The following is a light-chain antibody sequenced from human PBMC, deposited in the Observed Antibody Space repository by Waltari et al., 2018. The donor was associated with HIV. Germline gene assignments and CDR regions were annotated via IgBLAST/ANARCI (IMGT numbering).Light chain of an antibody. CDR2: GNT. J-gene: IGLJ1*01. CDR3: QAYDSGLTAYV. V-gene: IGLV1-40*01. CDR1: RSHIGTGYD. Sequence: QSVLTQPPSVSGAPGQRVTIPCTGSRSHIGTGYDHNWFQQLPGTAPKLLIYGNTNRPSGVPDRFSGSKSGTTASLAITGLQAEDEADYYCQAYDSGLTAYVFGTGTKVTVL.